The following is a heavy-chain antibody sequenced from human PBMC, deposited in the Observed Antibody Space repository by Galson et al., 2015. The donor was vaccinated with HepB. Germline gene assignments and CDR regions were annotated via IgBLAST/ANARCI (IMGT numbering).Heavy chain of an antibody. CDR2: ISYDGSNK. CDR3: ANYYGGSAN. Sequence: SLRLSCAASGFTFSSYAMHWVRQAPGKGLEWVAVISYDGSNKYYADSVKGRFTISRDNSKNTLYLQMNSLRAEDTAVYYCANYYGGSANWGQGTLVTVSS. D-gene: IGHD3-10*01. V-gene: IGHV3-30*04. J-gene: IGHJ4*02. CDR1: GFTFSSYA.